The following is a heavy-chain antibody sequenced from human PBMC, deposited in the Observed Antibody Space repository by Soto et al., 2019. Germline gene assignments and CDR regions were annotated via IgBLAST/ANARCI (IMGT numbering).Heavy chain of an antibody. CDR3: ARWSYLDY. J-gene: IGHJ4*02. CDR1: GFSFGSYA. CDR2: ISGSDGKT. D-gene: IGHD3-3*01. V-gene: IGHV3-23*01. Sequence: GGSLRLSCAASGFSFGSYALSWVRQAPGEGLEWVSTISGSDGKTFYADSVKGRFSISRDTSQSTLYLQMNSLRADDTAMYYCARWSYLDYWGQGTRVTVSS.